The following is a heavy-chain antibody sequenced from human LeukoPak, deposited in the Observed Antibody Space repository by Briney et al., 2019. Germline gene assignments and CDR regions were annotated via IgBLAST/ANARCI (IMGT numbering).Heavy chain of an antibody. Sequence: PGGSLRLSCAASGFTFSSYAMHWDRQAPGKGLVWVAVISYDGSNKYYADSVKGRFTISRDNSKNTLYLQMNSLRAEDTAVYYCARGTMAVVGATAFDYWGQGTLVTVSS. J-gene: IGHJ4*02. V-gene: IGHV3-30-3*01. CDR3: ARGTMAVVGATAFDY. CDR1: GFTFSSYA. CDR2: ISYDGSNK. D-gene: IGHD1-26*01.